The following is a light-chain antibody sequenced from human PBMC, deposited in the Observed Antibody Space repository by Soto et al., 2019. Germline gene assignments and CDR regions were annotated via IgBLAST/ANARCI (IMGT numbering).Light chain of an antibody. CDR3: QQYSRSPAT. V-gene: IGKV3-20*01. Sequence: EIVLTQSPGTLSLSPGERATLSCRASQSVSSSYLAWYQQRPGQAPRLLIYGASSRATGIPDRFSASGSGTDFTLTISRLEPEDFAVYYCQQYSRSPATFGQGTKVEFK. CDR1: QSVSSSY. CDR2: GAS. J-gene: IGKJ1*01.